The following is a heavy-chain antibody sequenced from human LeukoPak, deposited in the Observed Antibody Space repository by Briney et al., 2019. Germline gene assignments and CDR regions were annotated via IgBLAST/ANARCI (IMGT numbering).Heavy chain of an antibody. CDR3: ARYSSGYYHFDY. V-gene: IGHV4-59*01. Sequence: SETLSLTCTVSGGSISSYYWSWIRQPPGKGLKWIGYIYYSGSTNYNPSLKSRVTISVDTSKNQFSLKLSSVAAADTAVYYCARYSSGYYHFDYWGQGTLVTVSS. CDR2: IYYSGST. J-gene: IGHJ4*02. D-gene: IGHD3-22*01. CDR1: GGSISSYY.